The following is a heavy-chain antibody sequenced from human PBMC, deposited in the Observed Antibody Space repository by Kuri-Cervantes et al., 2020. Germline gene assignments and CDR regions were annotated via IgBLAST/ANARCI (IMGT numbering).Heavy chain of an antibody. J-gene: IGHJ4*02. CDR2: MNPNSGNT. D-gene: IGHD1-26*01. Sequence: ASVKVSCKASGYTFTSYDINWVRQATGQGLEWMGWMNPNSGNTGYAQKFQGRVTITTDESTSTAYMELSSLRSEDTAVYYCAREGSGSYYFDYWGQGTLVTVSS. V-gene: IGHV1-8*03. CDR3: AREGSGSYYFDY. CDR1: GYTFTSYD.